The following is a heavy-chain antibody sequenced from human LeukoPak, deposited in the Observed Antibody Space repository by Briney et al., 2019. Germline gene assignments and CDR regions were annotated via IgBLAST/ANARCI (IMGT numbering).Heavy chain of an antibody. CDR1: GFTFSNYA. V-gene: IGHV3-23*01. CDR2: ISGSGGST. D-gene: IGHD5-18*01. CDR3: AKDLIAYSYGYADRSNFDY. J-gene: IGHJ4*02. Sequence: GGSLRLSCAASGFTFSNYAMSWVRQAPGKGLEWVSGISGSGGSTYYADSVKGHFTISRDNSKNTLYLQMNSLRAEDTAIYYCAKDLIAYSYGYADRSNFDYWGQGTLVTVSS.